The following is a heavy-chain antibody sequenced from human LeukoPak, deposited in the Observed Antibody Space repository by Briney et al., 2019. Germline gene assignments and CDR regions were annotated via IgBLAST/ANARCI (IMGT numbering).Heavy chain of an antibody. CDR3: ASLVGAMTYYFDY. J-gene: IGHJ4*02. D-gene: IGHD1-26*01. V-gene: IGHV4-39*01. CDR2: IYYSGST. Sequence: PSETLSLTCTVSGGSISSYYWSWIRQPPGKGLEWIGSIYYSGSTYYNPSLKSRVTISVDTSKNQLSLKLSSVTAADTAVYYCASLVGAMTYYFDYWGQGTLVTVSS. CDR1: GGSISSYY.